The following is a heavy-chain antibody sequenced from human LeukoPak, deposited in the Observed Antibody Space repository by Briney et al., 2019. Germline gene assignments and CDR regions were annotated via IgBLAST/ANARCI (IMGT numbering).Heavy chain of an antibody. CDR2: INPNSGGT. V-gene: IGHV1-2*02. CDR1: GYTFTGYY. J-gene: IGHJ4*02. D-gene: IGHD3-16*02. Sequence: GASVKLSCKASGYTFTGYYMHWVRQPPGQGLEWMGWINPNSGGTNYAQKFQGRVTITRDTSISTAYMELSRLRSDDTAVYYCARGPLRLGELSFDYWGQGTLVTVSS. CDR3: ARGPLRLGELSFDY.